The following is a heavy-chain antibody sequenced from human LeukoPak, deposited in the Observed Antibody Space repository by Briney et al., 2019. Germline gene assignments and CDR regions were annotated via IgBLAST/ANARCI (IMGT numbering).Heavy chain of an antibody. J-gene: IGHJ6*04. CDR3: AKMKGATEYYYYAMDV. D-gene: IGHD5-24*01. CDR2: ITGSAGAT. V-gene: IGHV3-23*01. Sequence: QPGGALVLSCAVSGLTFSSFAMRWVRPAPGEGLEWVSAITGSAGATWYADAVKGRFTISRDNSKNTMYLQMNSLGAEDTALYYCAKMKGATEYYYYAMDVWGKGTMVSVSS. CDR1: GLTFSSFA.